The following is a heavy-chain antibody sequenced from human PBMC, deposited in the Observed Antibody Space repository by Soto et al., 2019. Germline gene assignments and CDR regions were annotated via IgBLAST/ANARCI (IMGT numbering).Heavy chain of an antibody. D-gene: IGHD3-9*01. Sequence: EVQLLESGGGLVQPGGSLRLSCAASGFTFSSYAMSWVRQAPGKGLEWVSAISGSGGSTYYADSVKGRFTISRDNSKNTLYLQMNSLRAEDTAVYYCVKNGLRITIRAAMVDYWGQGTLVTVSS. CDR3: VKNGLRITIRAAMVDY. V-gene: IGHV3-23*01. J-gene: IGHJ4*02. CDR2: ISGSGGST. CDR1: GFTFSSYA.